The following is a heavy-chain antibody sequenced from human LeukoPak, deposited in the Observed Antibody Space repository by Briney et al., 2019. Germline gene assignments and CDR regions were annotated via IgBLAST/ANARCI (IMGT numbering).Heavy chain of an antibody. CDR3: ARDMGVTAAGTGDAFDI. J-gene: IGHJ3*02. Sequence: SQTLSLTCTVSGGSISSGGYYWSWIRQPPGKGLEWIGYIYHSGSTYYNPSLKSRITISVDRSKNQFSLKLGSVTAADTAMYYCARDMGVTAAGTGDAFDIWGQGTMVTVSS. CDR2: IYHSGST. CDR1: GGSISSGGYY. V-gene: IGHV4-30-2*01. D-gene: IGHD6-13*01.